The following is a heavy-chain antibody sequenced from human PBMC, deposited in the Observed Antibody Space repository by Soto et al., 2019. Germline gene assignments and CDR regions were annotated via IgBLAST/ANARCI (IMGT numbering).Heavy chain of an antibody. CDR1: GYTFTSYG. Sequence: ASVKVSFKASGYTFTSYGISWLRQAPGQGLEWMGWISAYNGNTNYAQKLQGRVTMTTDTSTSTAYMELRSLRSDDTAVYYCARAVAGEPNFDYWGQGTLVTVSS. J-gene: IGHJ4*02. D-gene: IGHD6-19*01. CDR3: ARAVAGEPNFDY. CDR2: ISAYNGNT. V-gene: IGHV1-18*01.